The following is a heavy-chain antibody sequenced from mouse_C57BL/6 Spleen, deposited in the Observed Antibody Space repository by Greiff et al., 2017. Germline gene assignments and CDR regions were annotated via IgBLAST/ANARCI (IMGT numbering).Heavy chain of an antibody. J-gene: IGHJ2*01. Sequence: EVKLMESGPGLVKPSQSLSLTCSVTGYSITSGYYWNWIRQFPGNKLEWMGYISYDGSNNYNPSLKNRISITRDTSKNQFFLKLNSVTTEDTATYYGAKLGDWDAFDYWGQGTTLTVSS. V-gene: IGHV3-6*01. CDR1: GYSITSGYY. D-gene: IGHD4-1*01. CDR2: ISYDGSN. CDR3: AKLGDWDAFDY.